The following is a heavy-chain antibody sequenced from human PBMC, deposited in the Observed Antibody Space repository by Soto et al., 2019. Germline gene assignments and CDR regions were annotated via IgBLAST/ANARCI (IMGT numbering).Heavy chain of an antibody. V-gene: IGHV4-34*01. CDR3: ARDHFDWSDY. J-gene: IGHJ4*02. D-gene: IGHD3-9*01. CDR2: INHSGST. Sequence: PSETLSLTCAVYGGSFSGYYWSWIRQPPGKGLEWIGEINHSGSTNYNPSLKSRVTISVDTSKNQFSLKLSSVTAADTAVYYCARDHFDWSDYWGQGTLVTVSS. CDR1: GGSFSGYY.